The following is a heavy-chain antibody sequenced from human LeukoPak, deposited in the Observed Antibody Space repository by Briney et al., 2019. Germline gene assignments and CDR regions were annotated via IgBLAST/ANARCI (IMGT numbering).Heavy chain of an antibody. Sequence: PSQTLSLTCTVSGGSISSGGYYWSWIRQPPGKGLEWIGEINHSGSTNYNPSLKSRVTISVDTSKNQFSLKLSSVTAADTAVYYCARVGQYGDYDFDYWGQGTLVTVSS. CDR2: INHSGST. J-gene: IGHJ4*02. CDR3: ARVGQYGDYDFDY. V-gene: IGHV4-30-2*01. CDR1: GGSISSGGYY. D-gene: IGHD4-17*01.